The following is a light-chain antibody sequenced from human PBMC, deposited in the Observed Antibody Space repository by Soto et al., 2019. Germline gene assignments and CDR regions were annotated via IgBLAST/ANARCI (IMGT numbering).Light chain of an antibody. J-gene: IGKJ1*01. Sequence: EIVMTQSPATLSVSPGEIATLSFSASQSVSSNLAWYQQKPGQAPRLLIFGASSRATGIPDRFRGSGSGTDFTLTISRLEPEDFAVYYCQQYGSSPRTFGQGTKVDIK. CDR1: QSVSSN. V-gene: IGKV3-20*01. CDR2: GAS. CDR3: QQYGSSPRT.